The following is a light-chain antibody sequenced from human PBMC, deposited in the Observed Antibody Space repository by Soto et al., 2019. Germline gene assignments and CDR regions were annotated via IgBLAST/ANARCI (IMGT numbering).Light chain of an antibody. J-gene: IGLJ2*01. V-gene: IGLV2-23*02. CDR2: EVS. CDR1: SSDVGSYNL. CDR3: CSYAGSSTHVV. Sequence: SVLTQPASVSGSPGQSITISCTGTSSDVGSYNLVSWYQQHPGKAPKLMIYEVSKRPSGVSNRFSGSKSGNTASLTISGLQAEDEADYYCCSYAGSSTHVVFGGGTQLTVL.